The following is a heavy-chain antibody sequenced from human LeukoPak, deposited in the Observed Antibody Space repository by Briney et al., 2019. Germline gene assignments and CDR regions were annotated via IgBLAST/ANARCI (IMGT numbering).Heavy chain of an antibody. D-gene: IGHD4-23*01. V-gene: IGHV3-23*01. CDR1: GFTFSSYA. CDR2: ISGSGGST. Sequence: GGSLRLSCAASGFTFSSYAMSWVRQAPGKGLEWVSAISGSGGSTYYADSVKGRFTISRDNSKNTLYLQMNSLRAEDTDVYYCAKASDGKTRPYGMDVWGQGTTVTVSS. J-gene: IGHJ6*02. CDR3: AKASDGKTRPYGMDV.